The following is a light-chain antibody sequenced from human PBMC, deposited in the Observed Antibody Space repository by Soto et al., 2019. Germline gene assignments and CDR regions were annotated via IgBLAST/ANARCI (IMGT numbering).Light chain of an antibody. CDR2: AAS. V-gene: IGKV1-6*01. CDR1: QGIRND. Sequence: AIQMTQSPSSLSASAGDRATITCRASQGIRNDLGWYQQKPGQAPKLLIFAASSLQVGVPSRFSGSGSGTDFTLTISSLQPEDFATYYCLQNSDYPPTFGPGTKVDIK. J-gene: IGKJ3*01. CDR3: LQNSDYPPT.